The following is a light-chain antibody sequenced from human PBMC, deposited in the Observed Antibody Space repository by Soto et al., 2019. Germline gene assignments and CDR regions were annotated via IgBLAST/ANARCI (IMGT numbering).Light chain of an antibody. CDR1: QSVLYSSNNKNY. Sequence: DIVMTQSPDSLAVSLGERATINCKSSQSVLYSSNNKNYLAWYQQKPGQPPKLLIYWASTRESGVPDRFSGSGSGTDFTLTISSLPAEDVAVYYCQQDYSTRTFGQGTRVEIK. V-gene: IGKV4-1*01. J-gene: IGKJ1*01. CDR2: WAS. CDR3: QQDYSTRT.